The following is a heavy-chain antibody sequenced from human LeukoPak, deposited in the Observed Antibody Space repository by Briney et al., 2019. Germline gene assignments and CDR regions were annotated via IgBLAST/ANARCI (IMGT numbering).Heavy chain of an antibody. D-gene: IGHD4-23*01. CDR1: GFTFSSYW. CDR2: IKQDGSEK. Sequence: GGSLRLSCAASGFTFSSYWMSWVRQAPGKGLEWVANIKQDGSEKYYVDSVKGRFTISRDNAKNSLYLQVNSLRAEDTAVYYCARDGGGDYFDYWGQGTLVTVSS. J-gene: IGHJ4*02. CDR3: ARDGGGDYFDY. V-gene: IGHV3-7*01.